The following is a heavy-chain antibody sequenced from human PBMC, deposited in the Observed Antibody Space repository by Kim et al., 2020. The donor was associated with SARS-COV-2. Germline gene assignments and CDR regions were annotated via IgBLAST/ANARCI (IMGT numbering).Heavy chain of an antibody. D-gene: IGHD2-15*01. CDR3: AKDRCSGGSCYSSTGAGFDY. J-gene: IGHJ4*02. Sequence: RFTISRDNSKNPLYLQRNSLRAEDTAVYYCAKDRCSGGSCYSSTGAGFDYWGQGTLVTVSS. V-gene: IGHV3-33*06.